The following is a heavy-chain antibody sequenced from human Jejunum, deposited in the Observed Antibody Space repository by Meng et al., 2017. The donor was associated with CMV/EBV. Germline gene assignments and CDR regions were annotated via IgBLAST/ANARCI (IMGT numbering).Heavy chain of an antibody. CDR2: INPNIGGA. CDR1: YTFTDYY. Sequence: YTFTDYYLHWLRQAPGQGLELMGWINPNIGGAHYLQKFQGRVTMTRDTSLSTAYMEVTSLRSDDTAVYYCAKVIATTRPGSPLDSWGQGTLVTVSS. CDR3: AKVIATTRPGSPLDS. J-gene: IGHJ4*02. V-gene: IGHV1-2*02. D-gene: IGHD2-21*01.